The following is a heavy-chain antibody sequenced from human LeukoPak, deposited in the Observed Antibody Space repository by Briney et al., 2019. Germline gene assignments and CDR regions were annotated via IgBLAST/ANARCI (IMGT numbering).Heavy chain of an antibody. CDR1: GFTFSSYW. J-gene: IGHJ4*02. CDR2: IKQDGSEK. V-gene: IGHV3-7*01. CDR3: ARLGYCSSTSCYEADY. Sequence: GGSLRLSCAASGFTFSSYWMSWVHQAPGKGLEWVANIKQDGSEKYYVDSVKGRFTISRDNTKNSLYLQMNSLRAEDTAVYYCARLGYCSSTSCYEADYWGQGTLVTVSS. D-gene: IGHD2-2*01.